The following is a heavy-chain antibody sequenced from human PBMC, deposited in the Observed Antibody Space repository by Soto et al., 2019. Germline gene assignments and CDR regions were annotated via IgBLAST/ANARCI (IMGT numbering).Heavy chain of an antibody. CDR3: AKIFGRLNYDFWSGYRPLLYYFDY. CDR2: ISGSGGST. D-gene: IGHD3-3*01. J-gene: IGHJ4*02. CDR1: GFTFSSYA. V-gene: IGHV3-23*01. Sequence: GSLRLSCAASGFTFSSYAMSWVRQAPGKGLEWVSAISGSGGSTYYADSVKGRFTISRDNSKNTLYLQMNSLRAEDTAVYYCAKIFGRLNYDFWSGYRPLLYYFDYWGQGTLVTVSS.